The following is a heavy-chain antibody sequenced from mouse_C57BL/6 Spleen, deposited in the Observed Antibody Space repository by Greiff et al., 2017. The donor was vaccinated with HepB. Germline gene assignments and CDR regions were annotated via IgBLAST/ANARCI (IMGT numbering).Heavy chain of an antibody. J-gene: IGHJ4*01. CDR2: IWSGGST. CDR1: GFSLTSYG. D-gene: IGHD3-3*01. CDR3: AHQLGGYAMDY. Sequence: VHLVESGPGLVQPSQSLSITCTVSGFSLTSYGVHWVRQPPGKGLEWLGVIWSGGSTDYNAAFISRLSISKDNSKSQVFFKMNSLQADDTAIYYCAHQLGGYAMDYWGQGTSVTVSS. V-gene: IGHV2-4*01.